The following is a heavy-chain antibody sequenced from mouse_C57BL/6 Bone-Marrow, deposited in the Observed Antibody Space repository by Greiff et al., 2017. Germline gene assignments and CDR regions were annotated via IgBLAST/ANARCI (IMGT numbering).Heavy chain of an antibody. CDR1: GYAFSTYW. CDR3: ERDCDYFGY. V-gene: IGHV1-80*01. CDR2: IYPGDGDT. Sequence: QVQLKQSGPELVKPGASVKISCKVSGYAFSTYWMNWVKQRPGKGLEWIGQIYPGDGDTNYNGKFKGKATLTADKSSSTTYMQLSILTTEDSAVYFCERDCDYFGYGGKGNTLTVSS. J-gene: IGHJ2*01.